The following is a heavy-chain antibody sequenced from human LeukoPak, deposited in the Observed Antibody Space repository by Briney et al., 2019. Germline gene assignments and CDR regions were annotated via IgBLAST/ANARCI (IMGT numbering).Heavy chain of an antibody. J-gene: IGHJ4*02. CDR2: IYTSGST. CDR1: GGSISSYY. Sequence: SETLSLTCTVSGGSISSYYWSWIRQPAGKGLEWIGRIYTSGSTDYNPSLKSRVTMSVDTSKNQFSLKLTSVTAADTAVYYCAREGDDILTGYYIDYWGQGTLVTVSS. CDR3: AREGDDILTGYYIDY. V-gene: IGHV4-4*07. D-gene: IGHD3-9*01.